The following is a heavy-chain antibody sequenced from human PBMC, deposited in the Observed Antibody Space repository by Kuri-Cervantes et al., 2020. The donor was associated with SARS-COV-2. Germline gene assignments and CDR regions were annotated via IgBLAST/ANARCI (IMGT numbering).Heavy chain of an antibody. CDR3: ARDGRGENWYFDL. V-gene: IGHV3-48*01. J-gene: IGHJ2*01. Sequence: GESLKISCAASGFTFSSYSMNWARQAPGKGLEWVSYISSSSSTIYYADSVKGRFTISRDNAKNSLYLQMNSLRAEDTAVYYCARDGRGENWYFDLWGRGTLVTVSS. CDR1: GFTFSSYS. D-gene: IGHD1-26*01. CDR2: ISSSSSTI.